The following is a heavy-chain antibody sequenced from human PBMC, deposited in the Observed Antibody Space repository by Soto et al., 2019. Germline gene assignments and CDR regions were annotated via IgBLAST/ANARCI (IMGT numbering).Heavy chain of an antibody. J-gene: IGHJ5*02. CDR3: ARGMVEAAAKKNWFDP. CDR1: GWSFSGYY. D-gene: IGHD6-13*01. V-gene: IGHV4-34*01. CDR2: INHSGST. Sequence: SDTLSLTCAVDGWSFSGYYWSWIRQPPGKGLEWIGEINHSGSTNYNPSLKSRVTISVDTSKNQFSLKLSSVTAADTAVYYCARGMVEAAAKKNWFDPWGQGTLVTVSS.